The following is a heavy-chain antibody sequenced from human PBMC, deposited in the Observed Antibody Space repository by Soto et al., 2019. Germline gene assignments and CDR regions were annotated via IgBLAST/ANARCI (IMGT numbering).Heavy chain of an antibody. CDR3: ARGNDFWSGFNAWFDP. V-gene: IGHV4-59*01. J-gene: IGHJ5*02. CDR2: IYYSGST. Sequence: SETLSLTCIVSGDSIGSYYWSWIRQPPGKGLEWIAYIYYSGSTSYNPSLKSRITMSVDTAKNQVSLKLRSVTAADTAVYFCARGNDFWSGFNAWFDPWGRGILVTVSS. D-gene: IGHD3-3*01. CDR1: GDSIGSYY.